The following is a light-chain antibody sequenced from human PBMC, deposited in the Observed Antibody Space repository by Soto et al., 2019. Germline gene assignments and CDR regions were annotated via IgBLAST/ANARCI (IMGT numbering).Light chain of an antibody. CDR3: QQSYSTPQT. CDR1: QSISSY. J-gene: IGKJ1*01. Sequence: EIQMTQSPSSLSASVGDSVTITCRASQSISSYLNWYQQKQGKAPKXLIYAASSLQSGVPSRFSGSGSGTDLTITISSLQPEDFETYYCQQSYSTPQTFGQGTKVDI. CDR2: AAS. V-gene: IGKV1-39*01.